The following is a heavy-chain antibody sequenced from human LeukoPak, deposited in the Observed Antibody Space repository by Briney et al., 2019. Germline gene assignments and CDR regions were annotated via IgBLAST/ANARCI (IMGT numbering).Heavy chain of an antibody. Sequence: GRSLRLSCAASGITVSSVHVSWVRQAPGQGLEWVSVIYSGGGTYYADSVKGRFTISRDNSKNTLFLQMNSLRAEDTAVYYCARDPGEGWYYFDYWGHGTLVTVSS. CDR2: IYSGGGT. CDR1: GITVSSVH. V-gene: IGHV3-66*01. J-gene: IGHJ4*01. CDR3: ARDPGEGWYYFDY. D-gene: IGHD7-27*01.